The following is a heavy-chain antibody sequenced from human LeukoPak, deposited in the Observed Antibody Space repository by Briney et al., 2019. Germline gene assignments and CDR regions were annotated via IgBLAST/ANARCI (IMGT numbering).Heavy chain of an antibody. D-gene: IGHD3-16*01. Sequence: PSETLSLTCTVSGGSISSYYWSWIRQSPGKGLEWIGYIYYSGSTNYNPSLKSRVTISVDTSKNQFSLKLSSVTAADTAVYYCARRGGGHAFDIWGQGTMVTVSS. CDR3: ARRGGGHAFDI. J-gene: IGHJ3*02. CDR2: IYYSGST. V-gene: IGHV4-59*08. CDR1: GGSISSYY.